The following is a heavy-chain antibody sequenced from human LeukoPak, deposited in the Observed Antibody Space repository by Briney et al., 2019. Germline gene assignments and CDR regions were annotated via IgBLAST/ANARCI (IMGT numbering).Heavy chain of an antibody. CDR1: GFTFSSYA. J-gene: IGHJ5*02. CDR3: ARGTTRGVAYNWFDP. V-gene: IGHV3-64*01. CDR2: ISSSGGST. D-gene: IGHD3-10*01. Sequence: PGGSLRLSCAASGFTFSSYAMHWVRQAPGKGLEYVAAISSSGGSTYYANSVKGRFTISRDNSKNTLYPQVGSLRAEDMAVYYCARGTTRGVAYNWFDPWGQGTLVTVSS.